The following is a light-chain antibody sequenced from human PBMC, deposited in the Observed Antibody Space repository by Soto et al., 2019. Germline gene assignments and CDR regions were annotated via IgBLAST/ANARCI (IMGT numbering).Light chain of an antibody. CDR2: DNN. Sequence: SVLTQPPSVSGGPGQRVTISCTGSSSNIGAGFGVHWYQQVPGTAPKLLIYDNNNRPSGVPDRFSGSKSGNTASLTISGLQAEDEADYYCSSYTSSSTVVFGRGTKLTV. J-gene: IGLJ2*01. V-gene: IGLV1-40*01. CDR1: SSNIGAGFG. CDR3: SSYTSSSTVV.